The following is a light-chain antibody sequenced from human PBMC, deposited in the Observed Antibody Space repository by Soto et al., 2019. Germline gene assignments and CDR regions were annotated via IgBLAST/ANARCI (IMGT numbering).Light chain of an antibody. CDR3: SSYAGIPGNWSYV. V-gene: IGLV2-8*01. CDR1: SSDIGTYNY. J-gene: IGLJ1*01. CDR2: QVT. Sequence: QSALTQPPSASGSPGQSVTISCTGTSSDIGTYNYVSWYQQHPGKAPKLMIYQVTKRPSGVPDRFSASKSGNTASLTVSGLQADDEADYYCSSYAGIPGNWSYVFGTGTKVTVL.